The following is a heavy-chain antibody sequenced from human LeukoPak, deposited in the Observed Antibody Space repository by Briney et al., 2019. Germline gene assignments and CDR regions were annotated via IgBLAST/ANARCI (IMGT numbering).Heavy chain of an antibody. D-gene: IGHD5-12*01. CDR3: ARGRWVATNQAYYFDD. J-gene: IGHJ4*02. V-gene: IGHV1-69*06. CDR1: GGSFNSYD. Sequence: SVKVSCKASGGSFNSYDISWVRQAPGQGLEWMGGIMPMLGTANYAQKFQGRVTITADKSTSTAYMDLNSLRSEDVAVYYCARGRWVATNQAYYFDDWGQGTLVTVSS. CDR2: IMPMLGTA.